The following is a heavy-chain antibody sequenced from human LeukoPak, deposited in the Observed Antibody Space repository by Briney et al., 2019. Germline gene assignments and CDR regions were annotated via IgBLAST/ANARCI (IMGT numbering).Heavy chain of an antibody. CDR1: GFIFSSYA. V-gene: IGHV3-21*06. CDR2: ISGNGQYI. CDR3: ARDRLYGDYDSNFDF. D-gene: IGHD4-17*01. Sequence: GGSLRLSCAVSGFIFSSYAINWVRQAPGKGLEWVSSISGNGQYIFYTDSLKGRFTISRDNAKNSVYLQMDNLRVEDTALYYCARDRLYGDYDSNFDFWGQGTLVTVSS. J-gene: IGHJ4*02.